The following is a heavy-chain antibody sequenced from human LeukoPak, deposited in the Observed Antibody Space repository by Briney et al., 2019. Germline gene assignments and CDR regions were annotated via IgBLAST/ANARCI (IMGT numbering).Heavy chain of an antibody. CDR2: ISYDGSNK. CDR3: AREATTAMAYYYYGMDV. J-gene: IGHJ6*02. V-gene: IGHV3-30-3*01. Sequence: GGSLRLSCAASGFTFSSYAMHWVRQAPGKGLEWVAVISYDGSNKYYADSVKGRFTISRDNSKNTLYLQMNSLRAEDTAVYYCAREATTAMAYYYYGMDVRGQGTTVTVSS. CDR1: GFTFSSYA. D-gene: IGHD5-18*01.